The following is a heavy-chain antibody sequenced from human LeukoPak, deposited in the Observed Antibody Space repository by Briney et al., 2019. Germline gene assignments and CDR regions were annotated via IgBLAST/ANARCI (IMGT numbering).Heavy chain of an antibody. J-gene: IGHJ6*02. D-gene: IGHD3-9*01. CDR1: GGSISSGGYY. CDR3: ARNYDILTGYYNPVGNYGMDV. CDR2: IYYSGST. V-gene: IGHV4-31*03. Sequence: PSQTLSLTCTVSGGSISSGGYYWSWIRQHPGKGLEWIGYIYYSGSTYYNPSLKSRVTISVDTSKNQFSLKLSSVTAADTAVYYCARNYDILTGYYNPVGNYGMDVWGQGTTVTVSS.